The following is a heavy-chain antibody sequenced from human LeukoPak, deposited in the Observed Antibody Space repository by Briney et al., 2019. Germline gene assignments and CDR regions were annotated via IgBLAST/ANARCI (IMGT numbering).Heavy chain of an antibody. CDR1: GGSISSSSYY. V-gene: IGHV4-39*07. CDR3: AAPQANIVVVPAPTHAFDI. J-gene: IGHJ3*02. CDR2: IYYSGST. Sequence: PSETLSLTCTVSGGSISSSSYYWGWIRQPPGKGLEWIGSIYYSGSTYYNPSLKSRVTISVDTSKNQFSLKLSSVSAADTAVYYCAAPQANIVVVPAPTHAFDIWGQGTMVTVSS. D-gene: IGHD2-2*01.